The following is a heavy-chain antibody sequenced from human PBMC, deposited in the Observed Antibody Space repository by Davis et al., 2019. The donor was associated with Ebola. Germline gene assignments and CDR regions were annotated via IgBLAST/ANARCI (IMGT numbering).Heavy chain of an antibody. J-gene: IGHJ6*02. Sequence: PGGSLRLSCAASGFTFDDYGMSWVRQAPGKGLEWVSGINWNGGSTGYADSVKGRFTISRDNAKNSLYLQMNSLRAEDTAVYYCARDRGDFIHPSYHYYYYYGMDVWGQGTTVTVSS. CDR3: ARDRGDFIHPSYHYYYYYGMDV. CDR2: INWNGGST. D-gene: IGHD4-17*01. V-gene: IGHV3-20*04. CDR1: GFTFDDYG.